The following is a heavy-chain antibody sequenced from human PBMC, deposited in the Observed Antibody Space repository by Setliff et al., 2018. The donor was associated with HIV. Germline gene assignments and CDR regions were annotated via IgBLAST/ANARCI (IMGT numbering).Heavy chain of an antibody. Sequence: SETLSLTCAVYGGSFSGYYWSWIRQPPGKGLEWIGEINHSGSTNYNPSLKSRVTISVDTSKNQFSLKLSSVTAADTAVDYCARARGMVRGVISYWGQGTLVTVPQ. V-gene: IGHV4-34*01. CDR1: GGSFSGYY. CDR2: INHSGST. D-gene: IGHD3-10*01. CDR3: ARARGMVRGVISY. J-gene: IGHJ4*02.